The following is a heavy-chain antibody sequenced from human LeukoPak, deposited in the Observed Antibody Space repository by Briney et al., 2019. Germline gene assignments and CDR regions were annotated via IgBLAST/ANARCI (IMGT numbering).Heavy chain of an antibody. CDR3: AKPTAGSPTAAGLDY. J-gene: IGHJ4*02. CDR1: GFTFSSYG. Sequence: GGSLRLSCAASGFTFSSYGMYWVRQAPGKGLEWVSYISFSESNVHYADSVKGRFTISRDNSKSTLFLQMNSLRPEDTAVYYCAKPTAGSPTAAGLDYWGQGTLVTVSS. D-gene: IGHD4-17*01. V-gene: IGHV3-30*02. CDR2: ISFSESNV.